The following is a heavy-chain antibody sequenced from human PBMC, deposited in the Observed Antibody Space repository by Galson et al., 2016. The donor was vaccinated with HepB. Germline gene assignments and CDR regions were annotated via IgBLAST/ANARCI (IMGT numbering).Heavy chain of an antibody. J-gene: IGHJ4*02. Sequence: SLRLSCAASGFTFSSYTMHWVRQAPGKGLEWVAVISYDVTNKCYEDSVKGRFTISRDNSKNTLYLQMISLRTEDTALYYCARGHIRAAPFDYWGLGTLVTVSS. V-gene: IGHV3-30-3*01. D-gene: IGHD2-2*02. CDR1: GFTFSSYT. CDR3: ARGHIRAAPFDY. CDR2: ISYDVTNK.